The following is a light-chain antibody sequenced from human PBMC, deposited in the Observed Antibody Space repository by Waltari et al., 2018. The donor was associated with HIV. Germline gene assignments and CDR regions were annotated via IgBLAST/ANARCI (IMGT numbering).Light chain of an antibody. CDR3: VGWDSSLSAYV. V-gene: IGLV1-47*01. Sequence: QPVLTQPPSASGTPGQTVTISCSGGSSTIGNANVYWYQQLPGMTPKLLIYKNYVRPSGVPDRFAGSKSGTSASLAISGLRSEDEADYYCVGWDSSLSAYVFGAGTKVTVL. J-gene: IGLJ1*01. CDR2: KNY. CDR1: SSTIGNAN.